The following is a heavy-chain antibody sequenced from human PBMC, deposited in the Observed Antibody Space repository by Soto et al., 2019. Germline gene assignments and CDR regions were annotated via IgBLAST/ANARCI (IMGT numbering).Heavy chain of an antibody. J-gene: IGHJ6*02. CDR2: ISPFGGAT. V-gene: IGHV1-46*01. CDR1: GDSVSNDY. Sequence: GASVKVSCKASGDSVSNDYLHWLRQAPGQGFEWLGLISPFGGATAYAQRFEGRVTVTMDKSSTTFYLELSSLRSDDTAVYYCAKGRGGKTVANFGMDVWGQGVTVTV. CDR3: AKGRGGKTVANFGMDV. D-gene: IGHD3-16*01.